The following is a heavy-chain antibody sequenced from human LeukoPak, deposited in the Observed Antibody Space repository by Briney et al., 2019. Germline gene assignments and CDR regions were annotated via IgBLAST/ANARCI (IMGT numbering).Heavy chain of an antibody. CDR3: ARGPPYCSGGSCYSNWFDP. Sequence: SETLSLTCAVYGGSFSGYYWSWIRQPPGKGLEWIGEINHSGSTNYNPSLKSRVTISVDTSKNQFSLKLSSVTAADTAVYYCARGPPYCSGGSCYSNWFDPWGQGTLVTVSS. D-gene: IGHD2-15*01. J-gene: IGHJ5*02. CDR2: INHSGST. CDR1: GGSFSGYY. V-gene: IGHV4-34*01.